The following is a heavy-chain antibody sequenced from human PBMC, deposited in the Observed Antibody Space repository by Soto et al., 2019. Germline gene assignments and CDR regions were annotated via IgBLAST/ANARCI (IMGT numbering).Heavy chain of an antibody. CDR2: IFPKFGTS. J-gene: IGHJ6*02. D-gene: IGHD3-16*02. CDR1: GDTDTNYV. V-gene: IGHV1-69*01. Sequence: QVQLVQSGAEVKKPGSSVKVSCKASGDTDTNYVISWVRQAPGQGLEWMGGIFPKFGTSYSAQKLQDRLTITADESTSTVYMQLSSLRLDDTAVYYCEAEMTFGKLSVVWGQGTTVTVSS. CDR3: EAEMTFGKLSVV.